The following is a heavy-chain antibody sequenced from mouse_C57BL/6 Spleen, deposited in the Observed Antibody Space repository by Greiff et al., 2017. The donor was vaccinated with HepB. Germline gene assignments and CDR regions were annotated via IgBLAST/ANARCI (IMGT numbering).Heavy chain of an antibody. J-gene: IGHJ3*01. CDR3: TRERWCNAWFAY. Sequence: EVKLVESGEGLVKPGGSLKLSCAASGFTFSSYAMSWVRQTPEKRLEWVAYISSGGDYIYYADTVKGRFTISRDNARNTLYLQMSSLKSEDTAMYYCTRERWCNAWFAYWGQGTLVTVSA. CDR2: ISSGGDYI. D-gene: IGHD1-1*02. CDR1: GFTFSSYA. V-gene: IGHV5-9-1*02.